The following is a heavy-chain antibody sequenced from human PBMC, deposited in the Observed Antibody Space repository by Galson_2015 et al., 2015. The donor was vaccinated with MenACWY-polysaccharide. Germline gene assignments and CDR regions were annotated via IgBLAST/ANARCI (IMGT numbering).Heavy chain of an antibody. CDR3: ARVVRRKYSYSDY. CDR1: GYTFNSYD. V-gene: IGHV1-8*01. Sequence: SVKVSCKASGYTFNSYDINWVRQATGQGLEWMGWMNPSSGNTGYAQKFQGRVTMTRDTSINTAYIELSSLRYEDTAVYYCARVVRRKYSYSDYWGQGTLVTVSS. J-gene: IGHJ4*02. CDR2: MNPSSGNT. D-gene: IGHD5-18*01.